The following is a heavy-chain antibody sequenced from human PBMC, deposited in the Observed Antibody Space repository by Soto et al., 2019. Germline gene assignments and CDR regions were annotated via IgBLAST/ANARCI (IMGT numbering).Heavy chain of an antibody. V-gene: IGHV3-30*18. CDR3: SKEPEITLWLYFFDL. CDR2: ISYDGSNK. CDR1: GFIFSNYG. J-gene: IGHJ4*02. Sequence: QVQLVESGGNVVQPGRSLRLSCAASGFIFSNYGMHWVRQAPGKGLEWLAFISYDGSNKYYADSVKGRFTISRDNSKNPLELQLKSLRTEDTAVYYCSKEPEITLWLYFFDLWGQGTLVTVSS. D-gene: IGHD3-10*01.